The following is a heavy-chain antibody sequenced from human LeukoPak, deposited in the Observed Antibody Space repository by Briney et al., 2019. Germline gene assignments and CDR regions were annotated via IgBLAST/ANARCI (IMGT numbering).Heavy chain of an antibody. D-gene: IGHD3-3*01. CDR2: ISGSGGST. J-gene: IGHJ6*03. V-gene: IGHV3-23*01. CDR3: ARAGRSGSIWSGLNYFMDV. Sequence: GGSLRLSCAASGFTFSSYAMSWVRQAPGKGLEWVSAISGSGGSTYYADSVKGRFTISRDNSKNTLYLQMNSLRAEDTAVYYCARAGRSGSIWSGLNYFMDVWGKGTTVTVSS. CDR1: GFTFSSYA.